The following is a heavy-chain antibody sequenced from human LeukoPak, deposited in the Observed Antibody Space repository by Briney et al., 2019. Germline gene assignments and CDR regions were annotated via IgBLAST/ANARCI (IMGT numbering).Heavy chain of an antibody. CDR2: LHTSGSGSA. D-gene: IGHD2-2*01. CDR1: GGSINTDH. CDR3: AREPARVPDYYFDY. J-gene: IGHJ4*02. Sequence: SETLSLTCTVSGGSINTDHWSWIRLPAGKGLGWIGRLHTSGSGSATYNPSLKSRAIVSIDKSKNQFSLNLLSVTAADTAVYYCAREPARVPDYYFDYWGQGTLVTVSS. V-gene: IGHV4-4*07.